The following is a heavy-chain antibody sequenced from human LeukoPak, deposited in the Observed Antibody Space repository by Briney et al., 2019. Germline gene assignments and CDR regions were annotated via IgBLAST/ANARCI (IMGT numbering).Heavy chain of an antibody. Sequence: ASVKDSCKASGYTFTIYGISWVRQAPGQGVEWMGLISDYNGNTNYAQNLQGRVTMTTDTSTSTAYMELRSLRSDDTAVYYCARGRDIAVAGTLDYWGQGTLVTVSS. CDR3: ARGRDIAVAGTLDY. CDR2: ISDYNGNT. J-gene: IGHJ4*02. V-gene: IGHV1-18*01. CDR1: GYTFTIYG. D-gene: IGHD6-19*01.